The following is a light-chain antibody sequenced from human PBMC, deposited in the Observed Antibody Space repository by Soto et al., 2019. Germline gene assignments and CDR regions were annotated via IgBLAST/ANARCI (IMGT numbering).Light chain of an antibody. J-gene: IGKJ1*01. V-gene: IGKV1-5*03. CDR3: QQYNFYPWT. CDR1: QSISAW. Sequence: DIQMTQSPSTLSASVGDRVTITCRTSQSISAWLAWYQQKSGKAPKLLIYKASSLESGTPSRFSGSGSGTEFTLTISSLQPDDFATYYCQQYNFYPWTFGQGTKVKIK. CDR2: KAS.